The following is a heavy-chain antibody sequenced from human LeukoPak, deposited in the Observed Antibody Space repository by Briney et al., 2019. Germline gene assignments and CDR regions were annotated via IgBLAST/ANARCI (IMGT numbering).Heavy chain of an antibody. CDR2: IRYDGSNK. CDR3: AKDGQWELEGGHFDY. Sequence: PGGSLRLSCAASGFTFSSYGMHWVRQAPGKGLEWVAFIRYDGSNKYYADSVKGRFTISRDNSKNTLYLQMNSLRAEDTAVYYCAKDGQWELEGGHFDYWGQGTLVTVSS. J-gene: IGHJ4*02. D-gene: IGHD1-26*01. V-gene: IGHV3-30*02. CDR1: GFTFSSYG.